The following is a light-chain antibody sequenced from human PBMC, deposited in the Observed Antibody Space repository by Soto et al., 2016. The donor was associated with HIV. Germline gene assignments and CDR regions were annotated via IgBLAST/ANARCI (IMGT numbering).Light chain of an antibody. J-gene: IGLJ3*02. Sequence: SYMLTQPPSVSEAPGQTATITCGGNNIGSESVHWYQQKPGQAPVPVVYDDSDRPSGISERFSGSNSGNMATLTISRVEAGDEADYYCQVWDRRTNQPVSGGGTKLTV. CDR2: DDS. CDR3: QVWDRRTNQPV. V-gene: IGLV3-21*02. CDR1: NIGSES.